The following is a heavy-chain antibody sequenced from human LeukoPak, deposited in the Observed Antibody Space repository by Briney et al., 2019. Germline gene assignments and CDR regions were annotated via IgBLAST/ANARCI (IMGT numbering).Heavy chain of an antibody. V-gene: IGHV3-11*01. CDR2: ISSSGSTI. CDR3: ARDQVSSWYVGVYGWFDP. D-gene: IGHD6-13*01. CDR1: GFTFSDHY. J-gene: IGHJ5*02. Sequence: GGSLRLSCAASGFTFSDHYMSWIRQAPGKGLEWVSYISSSGSTIYYADSVKGRFTISRDNAKNSLYLQMNSLRAEDTAVYYCARDQVSSWYVGVYGWFDPWGQGTLVTVSS.